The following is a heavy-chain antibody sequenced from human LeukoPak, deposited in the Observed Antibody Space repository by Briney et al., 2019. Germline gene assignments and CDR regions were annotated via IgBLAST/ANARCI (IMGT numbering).Heavy chain of an antibody. CDR2: ISSSDNTI. V-gene: IGHV3-48*03. CDR3: ARDINWVGGY. D-gene: IGHD7-27*01. J-gene: IGHJ4*02. CDR1: GFTFSSYE. Sequence: GGSLGLSCAASGFTFSSYERNWVRQAPGKGLEWVSYISSSDNTIYYADSVKGRFTISRDNAKNSLYLQMNSLRAEDTAVYYCARDINWVGGYWGQGTLVTVSS.